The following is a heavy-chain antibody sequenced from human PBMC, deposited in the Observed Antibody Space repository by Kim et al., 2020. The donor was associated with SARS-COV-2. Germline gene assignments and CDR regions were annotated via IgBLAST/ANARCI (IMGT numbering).Heavy chain of an antibody. CDR3: ARDCSSTSCYYYYYYYGMDV. J-gene: IGHJ6*02. Sequence: GGSLRLSCAASGFTFSSYWMSWVRQAPGKGLEWVANIKQDGSEKYYVDSVKGRFTISRDNAKNSLYLQMNSLRAEDTAVYYCARDCSSTSCYYYYYYYGMDVWGQGTTVTVSS. CDR1: GFTFSSYW. V-gene: IGHV3-7*03. D-gene: IGHD2-2*01. CDR2: IKQDGSEK.